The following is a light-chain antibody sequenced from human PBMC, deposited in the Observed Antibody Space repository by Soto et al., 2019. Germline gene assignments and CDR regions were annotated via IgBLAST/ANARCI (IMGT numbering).Light chain of an antibody. Sequence: DIQMTQSPSSVSASVGDRVTITCRASQDISSWLTWYQQKPGRAPNLLIYAASSLQSGGPSRFSGSGSGTEFTLTISSLQPEDFATYYCQQANTFPPTFGGGTKVEIK. CDR3: QQANTFPPT. J-gene: IGKJ4*01. CDR2: AAS. V-gene: IGKV1-12*01. CDR1: QDISSW.